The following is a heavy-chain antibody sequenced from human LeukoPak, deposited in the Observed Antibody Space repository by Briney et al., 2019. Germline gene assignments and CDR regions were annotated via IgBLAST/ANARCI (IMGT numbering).Heavy chain of an antibody. CDR2: IYYSGST. CDR1: GGSISSYY. CDR3: ARGFETNLDY. V-gene: IGHV4-59*01. D-gene: IGHD5-24*01. J-gene: IGHJ4*02. Sequence: SETLSLTCTVSGGSISSYYWSWIRQPPGKGLEWIGYIYYSGSTNYNPSLKSRVTISVDTSKNQFSLKLSSVTAADTAVYYCARGFETNLDYWGQGTLVTVSS.